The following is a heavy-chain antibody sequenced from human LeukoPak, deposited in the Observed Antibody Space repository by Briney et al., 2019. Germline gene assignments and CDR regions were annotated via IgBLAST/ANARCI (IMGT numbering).Heavy chain of an antibody. V-gene: IGHV4-4*02. J-gene: IGHJ6*02. CDR1: GGSISSSNW. CDR3: ARHSTIAVAGILSYAMDV. CDR2: IYHSGSA. D-gene: IGHD6-19*01. Sequence: SGTLSLTCAVSGGSISSSNWWSWVRQPPGKGLEWIGEIYHSGSANYNPSLYSRVTISVDTANNQFSLRLSSVTAADTAVYYCARHSTIAVAGILSYAMDVWGQGTTVTVSS.